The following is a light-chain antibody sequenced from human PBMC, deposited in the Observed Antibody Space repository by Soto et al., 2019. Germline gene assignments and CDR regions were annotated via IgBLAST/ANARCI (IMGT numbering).Light chain of an antibody. Sequence: ENVLTHSPGTLSLSLWEGASLSRSASQSVSNNYLAWYQQKRGQAPRLLMYDASKRATGIPARFSGSGSGTDFTLTISSLEPEDFAVYYCQQRDIWPWTFGQGTKVDIK. CDR2: DAS. V-gene: IGKV3D-20*02. J-gene: IGKJ1*01. CDR3: QQRDIWPWT. CDR1: QSVSNNY.